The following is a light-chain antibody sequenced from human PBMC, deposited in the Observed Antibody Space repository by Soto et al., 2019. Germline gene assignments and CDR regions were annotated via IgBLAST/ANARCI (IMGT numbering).Light chain of an antibody. CDR2: AAS. CDR1: QGIRND. CDR3: LQDYDFPWT. V-gene: IGKV1-6*01. Sequence: AIQMTQSPSSLSASVGDRVIITCRASQGIRNDLGWFQQKPGKAPKLLIYAASRLQSGVPSRFSGSGSGTDFTLTINSLQPEDFATYCLQDYDFPWTFGHGTKVEIK. J-gene: IGKJ1*01.